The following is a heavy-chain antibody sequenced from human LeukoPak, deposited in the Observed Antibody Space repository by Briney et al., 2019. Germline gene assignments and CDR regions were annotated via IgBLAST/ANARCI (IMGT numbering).Heavy chain of an antibody. D-gene: IGHD2-2*01. CDR1: GFTFSSYE. V-gene: IGHV3-48*03. Sequence: GGSLRLSCAASGFTFSSYEMNWGRQAPGKRLEWVSYISSGGSTIYYADSVKGRFTISRDNAKNSLYLQVNSLRAEDTAVYYCARRYCSSTSCTLDYWGQGTLVTVSS. CDR3: ARRYCSSTSCTLDY. CDR2: ISSGGSTI. J-gene: IGHJ4*02.